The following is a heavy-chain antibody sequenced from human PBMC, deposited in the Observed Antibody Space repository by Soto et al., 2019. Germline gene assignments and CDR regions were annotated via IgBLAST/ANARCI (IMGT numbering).Heavy chain of an antibody. CDR3: ARVPRPGAKRSWFDP. CDR2: IYSGGST. D-gene: IGHD7-27*01. V-gene: IGHV3-53*01. CDR1: GFTVSSNY. Sequence: GGSLRLSCAASGFTVSSNYMSWVRQAPGKGLEWVSVIYSGGSTYYADSVKGRFTISRDNSKYALYLQKNSLRAEDTAVYYCARVPRPGAKRSWFDPWGQGTLVTVSS. J-gene: IGHJ5*02.